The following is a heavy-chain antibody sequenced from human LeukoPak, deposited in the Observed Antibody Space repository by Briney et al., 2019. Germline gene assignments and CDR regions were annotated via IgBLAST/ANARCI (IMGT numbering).Heavy chain of an antibody. Sequence: ASVKVSCKASGGTFSSYAISWVRQAPGQGLEWMGGIIPIFGTANYAQKFQGRVTITADESTTTAYMELSSLRSEDTAVYYCARADFWSGYSGWFDPWGQGTPVTVSS. V-gene: IGHV1-69*13. CDR3: ARADFWSGYSGWFDP. J-gene: IGHJ5*02. D-gene: IGHD3-3*01. CDR1: GGTFSSYA. CDR2: IIPIFGTA.